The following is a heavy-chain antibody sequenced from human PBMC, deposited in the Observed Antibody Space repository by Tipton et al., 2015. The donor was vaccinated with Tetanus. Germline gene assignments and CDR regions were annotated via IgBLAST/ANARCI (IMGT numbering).Heavy chain of an antibody. CDR1: GGSISSDGYY. Sequence: TLSLTCTVSGGSISSDGYYWRWIRQHPVKGLEWIGHIHYRGDSYHSSSLRSRVTISLDTTKNQFSLKLSSVTAADTAVYYCGRVPVDDGAKGGNIDYWGRGTQVTVSS. V-gene: IGHV4-31*03. CDR2: IHYRGDS. J-gene: IGHJ4*02. CDR3: GRVPVDDGAKGGNIDY. D-gene: IGHD4-23*01.